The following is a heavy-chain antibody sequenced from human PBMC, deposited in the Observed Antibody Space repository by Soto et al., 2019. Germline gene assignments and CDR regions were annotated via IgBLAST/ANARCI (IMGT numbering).Heavy chain of an antibody. J-gene: IGHJ6*02. V-gene: IGHV4-4*07. CDR2: IYTSGST. CDR3: ARVSWYSRSLEDYYGMDV. Sequence: SETLSLTCTVSGGSISSYYWSWIRQPAGKGLEWIGRIYTSGSTNYNPSLKSRVTMSVDTSKNQFSLKLSSVTAADTAVYYCARVSWYSRSLEDYYGMDVWGQGTTVTVYS. CDR1: GGSISSYY. D-gene: IGHD6-13*01.